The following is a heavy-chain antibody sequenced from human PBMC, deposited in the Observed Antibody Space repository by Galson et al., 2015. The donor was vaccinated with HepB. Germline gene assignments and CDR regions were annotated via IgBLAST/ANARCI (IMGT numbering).Heavy chain of an antibody. Sequence: SVKVSCKASGYTFTSYYMHWVRQAPGQGLEWMGIINPSGGSTSYAQKFQGRVTMTRDTSTSTVYMELSSLRSEDTAVYYCASDFIVGATHDAFDIWGQGTMVTVSS. V-gene: IGHV1-46*01. CDR2: INPSGGST. J-gene: IGHJ3*02. CDR1: GYTFTSYY. CDR3: ASDFIVGATHDAFDI. D-gene: IGHD1-26*01.